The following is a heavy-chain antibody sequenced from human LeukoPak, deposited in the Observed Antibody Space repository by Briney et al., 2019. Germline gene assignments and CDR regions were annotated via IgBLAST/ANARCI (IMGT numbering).Heavy chain of an antibody. CDR3: ATRGVDIAAAGKSDY. CDR2: ISGGST. V-gene: IGHV3-38-3*01. J-gene: IGHJ4*02. D-gene: IGHD6-13*01. CDR1: GITVSSDE. Sequence: GGSLRLSCAASGITVSSDEMSWVRQAPGKGLEWVSSISGGSTYYADSVKGRFTISRDNSKNTLFLQMNSLRPEDTAVYYCATRGVDIAAAGKSDYWGQGTLVTVSS.